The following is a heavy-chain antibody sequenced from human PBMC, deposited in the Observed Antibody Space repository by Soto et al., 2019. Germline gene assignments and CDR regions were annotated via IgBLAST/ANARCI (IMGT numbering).Heavy chain of an antibody. CDR1: GGTFSSYA. CDR3: GSPVGYWSTSCYPLDY. V-gene: IGHV1-69*01. J-gene: IGHJ4*02. Sequence: QVQLVQSGAEVKKPGSSVKVSCKASGGTFSSYAISWVRQAPGQGLEWMGGIIPIFGTANYAQKFQGRVTDSADEPTGNAYLEPGTLRSEDTAVYYCGSPVGYWSTSCYPLDYWGQETLVTV. CDR2: IIPIFGTA. D-gene: IGHD2-2*01.